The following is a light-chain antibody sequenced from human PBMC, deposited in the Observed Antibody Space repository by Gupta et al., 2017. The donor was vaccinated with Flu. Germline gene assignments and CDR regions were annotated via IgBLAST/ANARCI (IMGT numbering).Light chain of an antibody. CDR2: GAS. J-gene: IGKJ1*01. CDR3: QQYGSSWWT. CDR1: QSVSSSY. V-gene: IGKV3-20*01. Sequence: ERATLSCRASQSVSSSYLAWYQQKPGQAPRLLIYGASSRATGIPDRFSGSGSGTDFTLTISRLEPEDFAVYYCQQYGSSWWTFGQGTKVEIK.